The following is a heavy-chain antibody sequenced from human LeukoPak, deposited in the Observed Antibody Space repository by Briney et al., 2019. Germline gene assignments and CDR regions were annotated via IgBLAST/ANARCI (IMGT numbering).Heavy chain of an antibody. V-gene: IGHV1-18*01. CDR3: AREGYTPGKVFDY. Sequence: ASVKVSCKIAGYTLTELSMHWVRQAPGQGLEWMGWISAYNGNTNYAQKLQGRVTMTTDTSTSTAYMELRSLRSDDTAVYYCAREGYTPGKVFDYWGQGTLVTVSS. CDR1: GYTLTELS. D-gene: IGHD6-13*01. CDR2: ISAYNGNT. J-gene: IGHJ4*02.